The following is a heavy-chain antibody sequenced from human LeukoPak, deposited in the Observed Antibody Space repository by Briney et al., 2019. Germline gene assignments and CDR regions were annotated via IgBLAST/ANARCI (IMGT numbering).Heavy chain of an antibody. V-gene: IGHV1-69*05. J-gene: IGHJ4*02. CDR3: ARGAAYGYVWGMPDY. CDR1: GGTFSSYA. CDR2: IIPIFGTA. D-gene: IGHD3-16*01. Sequence: GASVKVSCKASGGTFSSYAISWVRQAPGQGLEWMGRIIPIFGTANYAQKFQGRVTITTDESTSTAYMELSSLRSEDTAVYYCARGAAYGYVWGMPDYWGPGTLVTVSS.